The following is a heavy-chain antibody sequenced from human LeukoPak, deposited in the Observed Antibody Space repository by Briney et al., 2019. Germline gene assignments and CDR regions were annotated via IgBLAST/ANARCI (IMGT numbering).Heavy chain of an antibody. CDR3: ARGTRAAAGTGDDY. D-gene: IGHD6-13*01. V-gene: IGHV3-53*04. Sequence: PGGSLRLSCAASGFTVSSNCMSWVRQAPGKGLEWVSVIYSGGSTYYADSVKGRFTISRHNSKNTLYLQMNSLRAEDTAVYYCARGTRAAAGTGDDYWGQGTLVTVSS. J-gene: IGHJ4*02. CDR2: IYSGGST. CDR1: GFTVSSNC.